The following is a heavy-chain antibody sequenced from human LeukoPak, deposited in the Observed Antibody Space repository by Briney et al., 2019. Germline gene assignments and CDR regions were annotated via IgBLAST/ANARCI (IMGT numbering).Heavy chain of an antibody. V-gene: IGHV4-4*07. CDR1: GGSISSYY. D-gene: IGHD6-19*01. J-gene: IGHJ1*01. Sequence: SETLSLTCTVSGGSISSYYWSWIRQSAGEGLEWIGRIYINGNTNYNPSLKSRVTMSVDTSKNKFSLKLTSVTAADTAVYYCASYTVADAYFQHWGQGTLVTVSS. CDR2: IYINGNT. CDR3: ASYTVADAYFQH.